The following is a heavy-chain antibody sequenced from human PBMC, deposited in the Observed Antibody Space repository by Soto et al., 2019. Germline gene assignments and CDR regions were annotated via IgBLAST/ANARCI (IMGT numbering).Heavy chain of an antibody. D-gene: IGHD5-12*01. V-gene: IGHV3-66*01. Sequence: EVQLVESGGGVVQPGASLRLSCADSGFTVSSNYLSWVRQAPGKGLAWVSVIYSVGTPYYADSVKGRFTISRDNSKNTLYRQMNSLRAENTAVYYCARGRRDGYNNFDYWGQGTPVTVAS. J-gene: IGHJ4*02. CDR1: GFTVSSNY. CDR3: ARGRRDGYNNFDY. CDR2: IYSVGTP.